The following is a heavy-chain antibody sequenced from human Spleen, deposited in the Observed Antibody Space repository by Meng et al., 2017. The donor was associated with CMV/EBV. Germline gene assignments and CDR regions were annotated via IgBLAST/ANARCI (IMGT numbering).Heavy chain of an antibody. V-gene: IGHV3-30*02. CDR2: IPYDGTNK. J-gene: IGHJ6*02. D-gene: IGHD2-2*01. Sequence: GESLKISCAASGFTFSNYGMQWVRQAPGKGLEWVSFIPYDGTNKYYADSVKGRFTISRDNSKNTLFLQMNSLRVEDTAVYYCARDIVVVPAATRYYYYGMDVWGQGTTVTVSS. CDR1: GFTFSNYG. CDR3: ARDIVVVPAATRYYYYGMDV.